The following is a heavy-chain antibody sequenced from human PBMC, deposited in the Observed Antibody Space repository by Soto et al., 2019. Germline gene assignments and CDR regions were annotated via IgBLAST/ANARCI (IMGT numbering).Heavy chain of an antibody. CDR2: ISYDGSNK. J-gene: IGHJ4*02. Sequence: QVQLVESGGGVVQPGRSLRLSCAASGFTFSSYAMHWVRQAPGKGLEWVAVISYDGSNKYYADSVKGLFTISRDNSKNTLYLQMNSLGAEDTAVYYCASAYEGDYFAYWGQGTLFAVSS. D-gene: IGHD3-16*01. V-gene: IGHV3-30-3*01. CDR1: GFTFSSYA. CDR3: ASAYEGDYFAY.